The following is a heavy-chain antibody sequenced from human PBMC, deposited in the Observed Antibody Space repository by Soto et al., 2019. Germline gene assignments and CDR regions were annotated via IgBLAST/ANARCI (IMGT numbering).Heavy chain of an antibody. CDR3: ARYSSGQIGEWLLYEGNWFDP. CDR1: GGSISSSSYY. J-gene: IGHJ5*02. V-gene: IGHV4-39*01. D-gene: IGHD3-3*01. Sequence: SETLSLTCTVSGGSISSSSYYWGWIRQPPGKGLEWIGSIYYSGSTYYNPSLKSRVTISVDTSKNQFSLELSSVTAADTAVYYWARYSSGQIGEWLLYEGNWFDPWGQGTLVTVSS. CDR2: IYYSGST.